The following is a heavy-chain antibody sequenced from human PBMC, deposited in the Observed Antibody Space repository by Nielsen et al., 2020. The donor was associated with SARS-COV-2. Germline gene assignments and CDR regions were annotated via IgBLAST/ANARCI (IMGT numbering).Heavy chain of an antibody. J-gene: IGHJ4*02. V-gene: IGHV1-69*13. D-gene: IGHD6-19*01. CDR1: EGPLSNYA. CDR2: IPPLLGTA. Sequence: SVKVSCKASEGPLSNYAFSWARQAPGEGLEWMGGIPPLLGTASYAPKFQGRVTITADEATTTAYMELSGLTSEDTAVYYCARGARGQWPTYFVNWGQGSLISVSS. CDR3: ARGARGQWPTYFVN.